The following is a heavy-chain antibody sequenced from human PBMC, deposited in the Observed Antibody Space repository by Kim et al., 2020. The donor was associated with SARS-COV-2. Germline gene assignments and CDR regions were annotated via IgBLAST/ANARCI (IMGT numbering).Heavy chain of an antibody. CDR3: ARVVIGPWFDP. CDR2: T. V-gene: IGHV1-46*01. J-gene: IGHJ5*02. Sequence: TSYAQKFQGRVTMTRDTSTSTVYMELSSLRSEDTAVYYCARVVIGPWFDPWGQGTLVTVSS.